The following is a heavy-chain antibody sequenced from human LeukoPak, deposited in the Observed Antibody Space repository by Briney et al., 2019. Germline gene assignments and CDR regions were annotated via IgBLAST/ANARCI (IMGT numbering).Heavy chain of an antibody. V-gene: IGHV6-1*01. CDR1: GDSVSSNSVT. D-gene: IGHD2-2*01. CDR2: TYYRSTWYN. CDR3: ARRLTQYDCFDP. Sequence: SQTLSLTCAISGDSVSSNSVTWNWIRQSPSRGLEWLGRTYYRSTWYNDYAVSVRGRITVNPDTSKNQFSLHLNSVTPEDTAVYYCARRLTQYDCFDPWGQGTRVPSPQ. J-gene: IGHJ5*02.